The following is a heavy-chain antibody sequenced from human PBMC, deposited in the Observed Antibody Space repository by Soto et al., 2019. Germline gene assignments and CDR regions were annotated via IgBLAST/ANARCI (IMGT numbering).Heavy chain of an antibody. CDR1: GFTFSSYA. Sequence: GGSLRLSCAASGFTFSSYAMSWVRQAPGKGLEWVSAISYSGSTYYADTVKGWFTISRDNSKSTLYLQMNSLRGEDTAVYYCVKSGGIAALDPWGQGTLVTVSS. J-gene: IGHJ5*02. CDR3: VKSGGIAALDP. D-gene: IGHD6-6*01. CDR2: ISYSGST. V-gene: IGHV3-23*01.